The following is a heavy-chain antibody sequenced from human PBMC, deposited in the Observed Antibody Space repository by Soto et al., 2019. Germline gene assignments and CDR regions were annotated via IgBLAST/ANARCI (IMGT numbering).Heavy chain of an antibody. CDR2: IYHSGST. D-gene: IGHD3-3*01. V-gene: IGHV4-4*02. CDR1: GGSISSSNW. Sequence: SETLSLTCAVSGGSISSSNWWSWVRQPPGKGLEWIGEIYHSGSTNYNPSLKSRVTISVDKSKNQFSLKLSSVTAADTAVYYCAGYDFWSGYPKVDYWGQGTLVTVSS. J-gene: IGHJ4*02. CDR3: AGYDFWSGYPKVDY.